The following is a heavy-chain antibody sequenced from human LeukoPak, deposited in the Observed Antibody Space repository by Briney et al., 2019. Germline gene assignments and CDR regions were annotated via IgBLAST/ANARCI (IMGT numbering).Heavy chain of an antibody. CDR2: IYHSGST. CDR1: YYCISSGYY. V-gene: IGHV4-38-2*01. CDR3: ARQYYDFWSGYYPIPEYYFDY. J-gene: IGHJ4*02. D-gene: IGHD3-3*01. Sequence: PSETLTLTYAFSYYCISSGYYWGLVLEPPGKGLEWIGSIYHSGSTYYNPSLKSRVTISVDTSKNQFSLKLSSVTAADTAVYYCARQYYDFWSGYYPIPEYYFDYWGQGTLVTVSS.